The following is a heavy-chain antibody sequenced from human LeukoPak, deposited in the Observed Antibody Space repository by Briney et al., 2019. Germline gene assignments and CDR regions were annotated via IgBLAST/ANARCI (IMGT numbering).Heavy chain of an antibody. CDR3: ARGVRRFLEWLSMDV. Sequence: GGSLRLSCAASGFTFSIYSMNWVRQAPGKGLEWVSYVSNSSSTIYYADSVKGRFTISRDNAKNSLYLQMNSLRAEDTAVYYCARGVRRFLEWLSMDVWGKGTTVPVSS. CDR2: VSNSSSTI. V-gene: IGHV3-48*01. D-gene: IGHD3-3*01. J-gene: IGHJ6*03. CDR1: GFTFSIYS.